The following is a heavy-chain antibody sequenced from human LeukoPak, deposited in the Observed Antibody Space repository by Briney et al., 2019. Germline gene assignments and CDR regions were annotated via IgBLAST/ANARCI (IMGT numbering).Heavy chain of an antibody. CDR3: ARVQAGFGNLDY. J-gene: IGHJ4*02. D-gene: IGHD3-3*01. Sequence: GGSLRLSCAASGFTFSSYDMHWVRHAPGKGLEWVSAIGTAGDTYYPGSVKGRFTISRENAKNSLYLQMNSLRAGDTAVYYCARVQAGFGNLDYWGQGTLVTVSS. V-gene: IGHV3-13*01. CDR1: GFTFSSYD. CDR2: IGTAGDT.